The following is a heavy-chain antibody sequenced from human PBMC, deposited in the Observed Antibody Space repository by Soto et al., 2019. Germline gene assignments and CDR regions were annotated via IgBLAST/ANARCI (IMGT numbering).Heavy chain of an antibody. Sequence: GASVKVSCKASGYTFTSYYMHWVRQAPGQGLEWMGWISAYNGNTNYAQKLQGRVTMTTDTSTSTAYMELRSLRSDDTAVYYCARDFRHCSSTSCYDGPNYYYYYGMDVWGQGTTVTVSS. CDR3: ARDFRHCSSTSCYDGPNYYYYYGMDV. CDR2: ISAYNGNT. J-gene: IGHJ6*02. CDR1: GYTFTSYY. V-gene: IGHV1-18*04. D-gene: IGHD2-2*01.